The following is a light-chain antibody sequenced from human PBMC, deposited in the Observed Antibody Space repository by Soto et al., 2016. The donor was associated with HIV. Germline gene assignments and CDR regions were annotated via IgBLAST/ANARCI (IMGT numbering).Light chain of an antibody. CDR3: QAWDSSTGV. V-gene: IGLV3-1*01. CDR1: KLGDKY. CDR2: QDS. Sequence: SYELTQPPSVSVSPGQTASITCSGDKLGDKYACWYQQKPGQSPVLVIYQDSKRPSGIPERFSGFNSGSTATLTISGTQAMDEADYYCQAWDSSTGVFGTGTKVTVL. J-gene: IGLJ1*01.